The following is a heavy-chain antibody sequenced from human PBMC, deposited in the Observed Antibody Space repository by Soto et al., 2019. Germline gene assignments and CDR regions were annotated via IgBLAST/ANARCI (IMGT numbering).Heavy chain of an antibody. CDR2: VNTYNGNP. CDR3: ARDSQDGTDWQRFDT. J-gene: IGHJ5*02. V-gene: IGHV1-18*01. Sequence: QVLLVQSGVEVKKPGASVKVSCKASGYTFTNYAISWVRQAPGRGLEWMGWVNTYNGNPNYAQIFQGRVTMTTDTAAGTAYMELGSPRSDDSAVYYCARDSQDGTDWQRFDTWGQGTLVTVSS. CDR1: GYTFTNYA. D-gene: IGHD3-9*01.